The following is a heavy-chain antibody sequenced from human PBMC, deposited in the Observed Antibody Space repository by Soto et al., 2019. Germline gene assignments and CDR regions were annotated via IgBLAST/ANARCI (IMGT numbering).Heavy chain of an antibody. D-gene: IGHD6-13*01. V-gene: IGHV3-30-3*01. Sequence: GGSLRLSCAASGFTFSSYAMHWVRQAPGKGLEWVAVISYDGSNKYYADSVKGRFTISRDNSKNTLYLQMNSLRAEDTAVYYCARVFSSSWYSTLDYWGQGTLVTVSS. CDR2: ISYDGSNK. CDR1: GFTFSSYA. CDR3: ARVFSSSWYSTLDY. J-gene: IGHJ4*02.